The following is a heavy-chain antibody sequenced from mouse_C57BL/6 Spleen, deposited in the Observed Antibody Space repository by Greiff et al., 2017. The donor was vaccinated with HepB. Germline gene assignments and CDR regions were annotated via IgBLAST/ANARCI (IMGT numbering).Heavy chain of an antibody. D-gene: IGHD2-3*01. CDR2: IDPSDSYT. V-gene: IGHV1-50*01. J-gene: IGHJ3*01. CDR1: GYTFTSYW. Sequence: QVQLQQPGAELVKPGASVKLSCKASGYTFTSYWMQWVKQRPGQGLEWIGEIDPSDSYTNYTQKFRGKATLTVDTSSSTAYMQLSSLTSEDSAVYYCARKALYDGYYEFAYWGQGTLVTVSA. CDR3: ARKALYDGYYEFAY.